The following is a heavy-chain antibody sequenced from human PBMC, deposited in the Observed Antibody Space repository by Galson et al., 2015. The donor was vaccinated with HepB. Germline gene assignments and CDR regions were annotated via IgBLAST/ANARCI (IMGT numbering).Heavy chain of an antibody. J-gene: IGHJ6*02. CDR3: ARGGDTAMPKGYYYYYYGMDV. CDR1: YA. CDR2: IIPIFGTA. Sequence: YAISWVRQAPGQGLEWMGGIIPIFGTANYAQKFQGRVTITADESTSTAYMELSSLRSEDTAVYYCARGGDTAMPKGYYYYYYGMDVWGQGTTVTVSS. D-gene: IGHD5-18*01. V-gene: IGHV1-69*01.